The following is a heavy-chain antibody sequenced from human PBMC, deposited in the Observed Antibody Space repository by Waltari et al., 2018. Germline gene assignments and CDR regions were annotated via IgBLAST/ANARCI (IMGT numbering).Heavy chain of an antibody. CDR1: GYTFTTYA. V-gene: IGHV1-8*03. Sequence: QVQLVQSGAEVQKPGASVKVSCQAPGYTFTTYAINWVRKATGQGLEWMGWMNPNSGNTGYAQKFQGRVTITRNTSIRTAYMELSSLRPDDTAVYYCARNVAGTGDFDYWGQGTLVTVSS. CDR3: ARNVAGTGDFDY. CDR2: MNPNSGNT. J-gene: IGHJ4*02.